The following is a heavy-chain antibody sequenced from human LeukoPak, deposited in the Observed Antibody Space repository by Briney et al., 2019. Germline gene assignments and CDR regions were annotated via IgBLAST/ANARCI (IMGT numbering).Heavy chain of an antibody. V-gene: IGHV4-61*09. CDR2: IYISGST. J-gene: IGHJ5*02. Sequence: PSQTLSLTCTVSGGSISSGGYYWSWIRQPAGKGLEWIGHIYISGSTNYNPFLKSRVTISVDTSKNQFSLKLSSVTAADTAVYFCARNSAYSISSGFVPWGQGTLVTVSS. CDR3: ARNSAYSISSGFVP. CDR1: GGSISSGGYY. D-gene: IGHD2-2*01.